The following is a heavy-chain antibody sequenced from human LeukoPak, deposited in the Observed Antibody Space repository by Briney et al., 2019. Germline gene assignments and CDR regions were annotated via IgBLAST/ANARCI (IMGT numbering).Heavy chain of an antibody. CDR1: GFTFSSYW. CDR2: IKQDGSEK. V-gene: IGHV3-7*01. Sequence: GGSLRLSCAASGFTFSSYWMSWVRQAPGKGLEWVANIKQDGSEKYYVDSVKGRFTISRDNAKNSLYLQMNSLRAEDTAVYYCARDPTLVTTVTYYFDYWGQGTLVTVSS. CDR3: ARDPTLVTTVTYYFDY. D-gene: IGHD4-17*01. J-gene: IGHJ4*02.